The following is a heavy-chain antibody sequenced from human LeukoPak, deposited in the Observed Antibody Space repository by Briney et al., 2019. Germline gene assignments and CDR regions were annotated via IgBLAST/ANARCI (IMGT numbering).Heavy chain of an antibody. CDR3: ARDHGPYYYDSSGYYHYNWFDP. V-gene: IGHV4-34*01. CDR2: INPSGST. D-gene: IGHD3-22*01. CDR1: GGSFSGSY. Sequence: SETLSLTCAVYGGSFSGSYWSWIRQPPGKGLEWIGEINPSGSTNYNPSLKSRVTISVDRSKNQFSLKLSSVTAADTAVYYCARDHGPYYYDSSGYYHYNWFDPWGQGTLVTVSS. J-gene: IGHJ5*02.